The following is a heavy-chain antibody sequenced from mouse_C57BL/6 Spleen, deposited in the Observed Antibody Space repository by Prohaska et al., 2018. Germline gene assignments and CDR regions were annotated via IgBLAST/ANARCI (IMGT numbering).Heavy chain of an antibody. CDR2: INPDSSKI. J-gene: IGHJ1*03. V-gene: IGHV4-1*01. Sequence: EVKLLQSGGGLVQPGGSLKLSCAASGIDFSRYWMSWVRLAPGKGLEWIGEINPDSSKINYAPALKDKVIISRDNAKNTLYLQMSKVRSEDTALYYCARAGYYGYFDVWGTGTTVTVSS. CDR3: ARAGYYGYFDV. D-gene: IGHD2-2*01. CDR1: GIDFSRYW.